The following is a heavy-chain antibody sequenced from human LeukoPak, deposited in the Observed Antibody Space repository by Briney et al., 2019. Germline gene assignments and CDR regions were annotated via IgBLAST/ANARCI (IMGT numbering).Heavy chain of an antibody. Sequence: ASVKVSCKASGYTFTGYYMHWVRQAPGQGLEWMGWINPNSGGTNYAQKFQGRVTMTRDTSISTAYMELSRLRSYDTAVYYCAGGYRYYYDSSGWGAFDIWGQGTMVAVSS. CDR2: INPNSGGT. CDR1: GYTFTGYY. J-gene: IGHJ3*02. D-gene: IGHD3-22*01. V-gene: IGHV1-2*02. CDR3: AGGYRYYYDSSGWGAFDI.